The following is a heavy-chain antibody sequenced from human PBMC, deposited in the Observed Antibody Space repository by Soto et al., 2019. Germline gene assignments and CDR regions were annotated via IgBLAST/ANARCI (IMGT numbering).Heavy chain of an antibody. D-gene: IGHD3-10*01. V-gene: IGHV4-31*03. CDR2: IYYSGST. CDR1: GGSISSGGYY. J-gene: IGHJ6*02. CDR3: AAMVRGVITRDYYYGMDV. Sequence: PSETLSLTCTVSGGSISSGGYYWSWIRQHPGKGLEWIGYIYYSGSTYYNPSLKSRVTISVDTSKNQFSLKLSSVTAADTAVYYCAAMVRGVITRDYYYGMDVWGQGTTVTVSS.